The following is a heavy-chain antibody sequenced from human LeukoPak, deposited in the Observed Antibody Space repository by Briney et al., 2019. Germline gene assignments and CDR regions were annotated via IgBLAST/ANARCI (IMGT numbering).Heavy chain of an antibody. CDR1: GFTFDDYA. J-gene: IGHJ6*03. CDR3: AKERSAHYYYYYMDV. V-gene: IGHV3-43*02. D-gene: IGHD3-10*01. Sequence: GSLRLSCAASGFTFDDYAMHWVRQAPGKGLEWVSLISGDGGSTYYADSVKGRFTISRDNSKNSLYLQMNSLRTEDTALYYCAKERSAHYYYYYMDVWGKGTTVTVSS. CDR2: ISGDGGST.